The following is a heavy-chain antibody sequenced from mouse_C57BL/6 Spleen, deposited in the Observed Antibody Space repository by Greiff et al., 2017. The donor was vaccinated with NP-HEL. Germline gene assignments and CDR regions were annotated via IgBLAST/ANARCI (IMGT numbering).Heavy chain of an antibody. CDR3: ARSGVTLLLRYLFFAY. CDR2: IYPGDGDT. V-gene: IGHV1-80*01. Sequence: QVQLQQSGAELVKPGASVKISCKASGYAFSSYWMNWVKQRPGKGLEWIGQIYPGDGDTNYNGKFKGKATMTADKSSSTAYMQLSSLTSEDSAVYFCARSGVTLLLRYLFFAYWGQGTLVTVSA. CDR1: GYAFSSYW. J-gene: IGHJ3*01. D-gene: IGHD1-1*01.